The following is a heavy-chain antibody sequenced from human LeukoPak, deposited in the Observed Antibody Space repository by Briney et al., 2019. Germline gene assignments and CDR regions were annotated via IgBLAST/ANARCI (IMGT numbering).Heavy chain of an antibody. J-gene: IGHJ3*02. D-gene: IGHD3-22*01. CDR3: ARDSPDYYDSSVNKDAFDI. CDR2: TSSYNGNT. CDR1: GYTFTSYG. V-gene: IGHV1-18*01. Sequence: ASVKVSCKASGYTFTSYGISWVRQAPGQGPEWMGWTSSYNGNTNYAQKLQGRVTMTTDTSTRTAYMELRSLRSDDTAVYYCARDSPDYYDSSVNKDAFDIWGQGTMVTVSS.